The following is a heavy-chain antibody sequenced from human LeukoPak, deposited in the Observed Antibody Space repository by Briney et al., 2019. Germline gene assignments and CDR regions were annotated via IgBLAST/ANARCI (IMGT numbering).Heavy chain of an antibody. CDR3: AKERGPIAAVDPGFDY. J-gene: IGHJ4*02. CDR2: FSGSGGST. V-gene: IGHV3-23*01. Sequence: GGSLRLSCAASGFTVSSYAMSWVRQAPGKGLEWVSAFSGSGGSTYYADSVKGRFTISRDNSKNPLYLQMNSLRAEDTAVYYCAKERGPIAAVDPGFDYWGQGTLVTVSS. D-gene: IGHD6-13*01. CDR1: GFTVSSYA.